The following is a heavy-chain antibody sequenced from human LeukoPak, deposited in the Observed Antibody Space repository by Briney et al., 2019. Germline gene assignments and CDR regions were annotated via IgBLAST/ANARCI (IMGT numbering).Heavy chain of an antibody. CDR2: IYHSGST. CDR1: GYSISSGYY. CDR3: ATDHNLAAAGKRPNY. D-gene: IGHD6-13*01. J-gene: IGHJ4*02. V-gene: IGHV4-38-2*02. Sequence: PSETLSLTCTVSGYSISSGYYWGWIRQPPGKGLEWIGSIYHSGSTYYNPSLKSRVTISVDTSKNQFSLKLSSVTAADTAVYYCATDHNLAAAGKRPNYWGQGTLVTVSS.